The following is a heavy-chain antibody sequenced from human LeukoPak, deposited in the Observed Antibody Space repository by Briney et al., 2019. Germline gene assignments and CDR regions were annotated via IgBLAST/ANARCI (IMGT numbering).Heavy chain of an antibody. CDR3: ARSSSGSPLDY. J-gene: IGHJ4*02. D-gene: IGHD6-19*01. Sequence: ASVKVSCKASGYTFTSYYMHWVRQAPGQGLEWMGIINPSGGSTSYAQMFQGRVTMTRDMSTSTVYMELSSLRSEDTAVYYCARSSSGSPLDYWGQGTLVTVSS. CDR2: INPSGGST. CDR1: GYTFTSYY. V-gene: IGHV1-46*01.